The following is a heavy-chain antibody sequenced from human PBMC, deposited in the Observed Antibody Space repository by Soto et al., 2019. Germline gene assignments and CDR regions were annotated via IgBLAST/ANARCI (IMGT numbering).Heavy chain of an antibody. CDR1: GYSFTTYG. CDR3: ARDVRRGNAVPFVVVIATFDY. CDR2: ISAYNGNT. Sequence: ASVKVSCKASGYSFTTYGISWVRQAPGQGLEWMGWISAYNGNTNYAQKFKGRVTMTTDTSTSTVYMELRSLTSDDTAVYYCARDVRRGNAVPFVVVIATFDYW. D-gene: IGHD2-21*01. V-gene: IGHV1-18*01. J-gene: IGHJ4*01.